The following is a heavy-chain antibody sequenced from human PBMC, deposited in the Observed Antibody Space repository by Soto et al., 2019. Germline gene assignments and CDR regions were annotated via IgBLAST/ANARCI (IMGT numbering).Heavy chain of an antibody. J-gene: IGHJ4*02. CDR2: ISGSGGST. CDR3: AKLSRNYGSGSGYY. D-gene: IGHD3-10*01. Sequence: PGGSLRLSCAASGFTFSNAWVSWVRQAPGKGLEWVSAISGSGGSTYYADSVKGRFTISRDNSKNTLYLQMNSLRAEDTAVYYCAKLSRNYGSGSGYYWGQGTLVTVSS. V-gene: IGHV3-23*01. CDR1: GFTFSNAW.